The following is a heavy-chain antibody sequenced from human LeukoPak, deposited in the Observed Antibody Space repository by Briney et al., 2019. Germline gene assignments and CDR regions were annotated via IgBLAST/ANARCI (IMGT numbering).Heavy chain of an antibody. V-gene: IGHV3-7*01. J-gene: IGHJ6*02. CDR1: GFTFSSYA. D-gene: IGHD5-18*01. CDR2: IKKYGNEI. CDR3: ARGGYIYYYYGMDV. Sequence: GGSLRLSCAASGFTFSSYAMSWVRQAPGKGLEWVAMIKKYGNEIYYVDSVKGRFTISRDNAKNSLYLQMNSLRAEDTAVYYCARGGYIYYYYGMDVWGQGTTVTVSS.